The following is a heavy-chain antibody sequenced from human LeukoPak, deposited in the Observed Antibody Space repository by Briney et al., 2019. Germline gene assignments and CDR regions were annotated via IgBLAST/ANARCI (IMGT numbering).Heavy chain of an antibody. Sequence: GVSLTLSCAASRLTFSSYGMQGPRRARGKALECVPFIRYDGSNKYYADSVKGRFTISRDNSKNTLYLQMNSLRAEDTAVYYCAKDTYCSSTSCFNWFDPWGQGTLVTVSS. CDR2: IRYDGSNK. CDR1: RLTFSSYG. J-gene: IGHJ5*02. V-gene: IGHV3-30*02. D-gene: IGHD2-2*01. CDR3: AKDTYCSSTSCFNWFDP.